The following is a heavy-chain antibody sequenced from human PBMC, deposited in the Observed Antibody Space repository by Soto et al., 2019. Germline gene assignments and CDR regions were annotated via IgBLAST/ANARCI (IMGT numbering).Heavy chain of an antibody. V-gene: IGHV4-34*01. CDR2: INHSGST. CDR3: TGYGDYDSDY. D-gene: IGHD4-17*01. Sequence: SETLSLTCAVYGGSFSGYYWSWIRQPPGKGLEWIGEINHSGSTNYNPSLKSRVTISVDTSKNQFSLKLSSVTAADTAVYYCTGYGDYDSDYWGQGTLVTVSS. CDR1: GGSFSGYY. J-gene: IGHJ4*02.